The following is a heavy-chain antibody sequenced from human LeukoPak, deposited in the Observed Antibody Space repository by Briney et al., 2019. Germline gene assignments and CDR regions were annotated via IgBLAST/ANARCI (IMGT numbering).Heavy chain of an antibody. Sequence: GGSLRLSCAASGFSFSSYGMHWVRQAPGKGLQWVAVIWYDGTKQYYEDSVEGRFSVSRDNSKNTLFLQMNSPRAEDTAVYYCARDWYVVTPDWYFDLWGRGTLVTVSS. J-gene: IGHJ2*01. CDR3: ARDWYVVTPDWYFDL. V-gene: IGHV3-33*01. D-gene: IGHD2-21*02. CDR2: IWYDGTKQ. CDR1: GFSFSSYG.